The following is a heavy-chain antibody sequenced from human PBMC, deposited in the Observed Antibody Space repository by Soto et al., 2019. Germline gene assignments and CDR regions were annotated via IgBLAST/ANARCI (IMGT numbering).Heavy chain of an antibody. J-gene: IGHJ6*02. CDR2: VNNDGTDT. D-gene: IGHD6-13*01. V-gene: IGHV3-74*03. Sequence: EVQLVESGGSLVQPGGSLRLSCAASGFTFSNNWMYWVRQAPGKGLVWVSRVNNDGTDTTHADSVKGRFTISRDNAENTLYLQINSLRAEDTAVYYCARGGLQHALDVWGQGSTVTVSS. CDR3: ARGGLQHALDV. CDR1: GFTFSNNW.